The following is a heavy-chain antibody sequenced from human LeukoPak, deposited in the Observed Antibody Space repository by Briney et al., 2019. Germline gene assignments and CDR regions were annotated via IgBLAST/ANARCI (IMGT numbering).Heavy chain of an antibody. D-gene: IGHD4-17*01. J-gene: IGHJ6*03. CDR3: ARVRSYGDYGYYYYYMDV. CDR1: GFTFSSYW. CDR2: IKQDGSEK. V-gene: IGHV3-7*01. Sequence: GGSLRLSCAASGFTFSSYWMSWVRQAPGKGLEWVANIKQDGSEKYYVDSVKGRFTISRDNSKNTLYLQMNSLRAEDTAVYYCARVRSYGDYGYYYYYMDVWGKGTTVTISS.